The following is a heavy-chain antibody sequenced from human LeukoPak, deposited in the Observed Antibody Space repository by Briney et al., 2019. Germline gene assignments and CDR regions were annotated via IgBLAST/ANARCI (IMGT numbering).Heavy chain of an antibody. D-gene: IGHD3-9*01. CDR3: AREPRYFVWFDP. CDR1: GFIFSDYY. J-gene: IGHJ5*02. CDR2: ISGSGGTI. V-gene: IGHV3-11*04. Sequence: PGGSLGLSCAASGFIFSDYYMNWIRQAPGKGLEWLSRISGSGGTIQYADSVKGRFTISRDNAKNSLYLDMKSLRADDTAVYFCAREPRYFVWFDPWGQGTLVTVSS.